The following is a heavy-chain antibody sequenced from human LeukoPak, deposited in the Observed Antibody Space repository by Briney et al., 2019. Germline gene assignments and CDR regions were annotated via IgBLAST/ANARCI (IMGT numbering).Heavy chain of an antibody. Sequence: SETLSLTCTVSGDSVSGHYWSWIRQTPGKGLEWIGYVSYSGGTNYNPSLKRRVSISLDTSKNQFSLKLSSPAAADPAVYYCARAPMAITTSAFPDALDFWGQGTMVTVPS. CDR2: VSYSGGT. CDR3: ARAPMAITTSAFPDALDF. D-gene: IGHD5-12*01. CDR1: GDSVSGHY. V-gene: IGHV4-59*02. J-gene: IGHJ3*01.